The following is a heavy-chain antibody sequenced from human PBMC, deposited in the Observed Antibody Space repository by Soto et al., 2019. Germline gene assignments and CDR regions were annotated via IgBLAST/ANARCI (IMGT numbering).Heavy chain of an antibody. CDR3: AKSTRQYGDRVSFDY. J-gene: IGHJ4*02. D-gene: IGHD4-17*01. CDR2: ISAGGGST. CDR1: RFSFSTYA. Sequence: PGGSLRLSCAASRFSFSTYALSWVRQAPGMGLEWVSSISAGGGSTYYADSVKGRFTISRDNSKSTLFLQMSSLRDDDTAVYYCAKSTRQYGDRVSFDYWGQGPLVTVSS. V-gene: IGHV3-23*01.